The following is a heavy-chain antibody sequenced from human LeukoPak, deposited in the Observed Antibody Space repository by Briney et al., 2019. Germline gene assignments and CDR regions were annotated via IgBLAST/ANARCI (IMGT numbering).Heavy chain of an antibody. CDR3: ARDQLPPSGWFDP. Sequence: SETLSLTCTVPGGSISSYYWSWIRQPPGKGLEWIGYIYYSGSTNYNPSLKSRVTISVDTSKNQFSLKLSSVTAADTAVYYCARDQLPPSGWFDPWGQGTLVTVSS. V-gene: IGHV4-59*01. CDR2: IYYSGST. CDR1: GGSISSYY. J-gene: IGHJ5*02. D-gene: IGHD1-1*01.